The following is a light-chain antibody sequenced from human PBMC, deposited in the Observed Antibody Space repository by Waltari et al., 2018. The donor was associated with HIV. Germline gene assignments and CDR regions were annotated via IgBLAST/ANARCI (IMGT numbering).Light chain of an antibody. CDR1: QSVSNI. CDR2: GAS. CDR3: QQYSNWPRT. J-gene: IGKJ1*01. Sequence: EIVMTQSPATLSVSPGDRATLSCRASQSVSNIVAWYQQKPGQAPRLLIYGASTRATGIPARFSGSGSGTEFTLTINSLQSEDFAVYYCQQYSNWPRTFGQGTKVDIK. V-gene: IGKV3D-15*01.